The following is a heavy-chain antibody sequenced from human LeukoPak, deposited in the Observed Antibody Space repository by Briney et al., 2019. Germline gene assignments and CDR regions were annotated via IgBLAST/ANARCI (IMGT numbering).Heavy chain of an antibody. CDR1: GFTVSSNY. Sequence: GGSLRLSCAASGFTVSSNYMSWVRQAPGKGLEWVSVIYSGGSTYYADSVKGRFTISRDNSKNTLYLQMNSLRAEGTAVYYCARDLYSSSSPFDYWGQGTLVTVSS. CDR2: IYSGGST. CDR3: ARDLYSSSSPFDY. D-gene: IGHD6-6*01. V-gene: IGHV3-66*02. J-gene: IGHJ4*02.